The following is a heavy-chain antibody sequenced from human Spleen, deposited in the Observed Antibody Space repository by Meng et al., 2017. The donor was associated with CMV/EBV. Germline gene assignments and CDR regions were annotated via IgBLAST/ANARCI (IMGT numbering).Heavy chain of an antibody. CDR1: GYTFTSYG. J-gene: IGHJ4*02. CDR2: ISAYNGNT. V-gene: IGHV1-18*01. D-gene: IGHD5-24*01. CDR3: AAGAGWLQGDY. Sequence: VPLVQSGHEVEKPEAVVAVACKASGYTFTSYGISWVRQATGQGLEWMGWISAYNGNTNYAQKLQGRVTSTTDTSTSTASMELRSLRSDDTAVYYCAAGAGWLQGDYWGQGTLVTVSS.